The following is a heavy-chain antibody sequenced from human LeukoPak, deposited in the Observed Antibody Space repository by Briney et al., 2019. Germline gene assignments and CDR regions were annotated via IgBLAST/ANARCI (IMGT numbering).Heavy chain of an antibody. V-gene: IGHV3-48*03. CDR3: VRDQGAFDM. Sequence: GGSLRLSCAASGFTFSSYEMNWVRQAPGKGLEWVSYISSSGSTIYYADSVKGRFTISRGNAKNSLFLQMNSLRADDTAVYYCVRDQGAFDMWGHGTMVTVSS. J-gene: IGHJ3*02. CDR2: ISSSGSTI. CDR1: GFTFSSYE.